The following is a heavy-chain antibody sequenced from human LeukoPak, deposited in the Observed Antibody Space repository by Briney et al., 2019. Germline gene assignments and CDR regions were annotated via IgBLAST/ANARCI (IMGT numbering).Heavy chain of an antibody. CDR1: RFTLSSYA. V-gene: IGHV3-23*01. Sequence: GGSLRLSCAASRFTLSSYAMSWVRQAPGKGLEWVSGISSGGSEIYYADSAKGRFTISRDNSKNTLYLQMNSRRVEDTAVYYCAKSYGAVWYAAYFQHWGQGAVVTVSS. CDR3: AKSYGAVWYAAYFQH. J-gene: IGHJ1*01. CDR2: ISSGGSEI. D-gene: IGHD4/OR15-4a*01.